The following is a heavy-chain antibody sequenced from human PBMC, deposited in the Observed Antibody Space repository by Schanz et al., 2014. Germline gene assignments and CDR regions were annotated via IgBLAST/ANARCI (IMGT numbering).Heavy chain of an antibody. CDR2: ISAYNGHT. J-gene: IGHJ4*02. CDR1: GGTFSSDT. Sequence: QVHLVQSGAEVKKPGSSVKVSCKASGGTFSSDTFSWVRQAPGQGLEWMGWISAYNGHTDYAQKLQGRVTLTTDTSTSTAYMELTSLRFDDTAVYYCARDFSAYVGNYFDYWGQGTLVTVSS. D-gene: IGHD5-12*01. V-gene: IGHV1-18*01. CDR3: ARDFSAYVGNYFDY.